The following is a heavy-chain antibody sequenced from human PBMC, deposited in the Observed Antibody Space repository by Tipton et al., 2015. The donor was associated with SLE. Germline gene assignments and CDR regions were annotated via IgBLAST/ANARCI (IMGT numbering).Heavy chain of an antibody. CDR3: VSNDRSLDFLLRH. D-gene: IGHD3/OR15-3a*01. CDR1: GFTFSSYS. CDR2: LASDGSDA. Sequence: SLRLSCAASGFTFSSYSMNWVRQAPGKGLEWLAVLASDGSDAYYADPVKGRFTISRDNSKNTLYLQMDRLRGDDTAVYYCVSNDRSLDFLLRHWGQGTLVTVSS. V-gene: IGHV3-30*03. J-gene: IGHJ4*02.